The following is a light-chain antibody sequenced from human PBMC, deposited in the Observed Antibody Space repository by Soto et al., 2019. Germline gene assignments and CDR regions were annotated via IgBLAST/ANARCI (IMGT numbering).Light chain of an antibody. Sequence: QSVLTQPRSVSGSPGQSVTISCTGTSSDVGGYNYVSWYQQHPGKAPKVMIYDVSERPSGVPYRFSGSKSGNTASLTISGLQAEDEADYYCCSYAGSPRYVLGTGTKLTVL. CDR2: DVS. V-gene: IGLV2-11*01. CDR1: SSDVGGYNY. CDR3: CSYAGSPRYV. J-gene: IGLJ1*01.